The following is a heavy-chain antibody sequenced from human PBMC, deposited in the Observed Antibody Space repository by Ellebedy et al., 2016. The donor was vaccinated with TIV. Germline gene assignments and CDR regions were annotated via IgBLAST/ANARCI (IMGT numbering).Heavy chain of an antibody. CDR1: GLTFSSYS. D-gene: IGHD1-26*01. CDR2: ISSSSSYI. Sequence: GGSLRLXXAASGLTFSSYSMNWVRQAPGKGLEWVSSISSSSSYIYYADSVKGRFTISRDNAKNSLYLQMNSLRAEDTAVYYCARDPEVGAFDYWGQGTLVTVSS. CDR3: ARDPEVGAFDY. J-gene: IGHJ4*02. V-gene: IGHV3-21*01.